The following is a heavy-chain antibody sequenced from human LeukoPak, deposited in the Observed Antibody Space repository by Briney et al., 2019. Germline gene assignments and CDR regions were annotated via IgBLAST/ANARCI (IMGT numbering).Heavy chain of an antibody. J-gene: IGHJ4*02. CDR1: GGSFSSYA. Sequence: SVKVSCKASGGSFSSYAITWVPQAPGQGLEWMGRIIPIFGPANYAQKFQGRVTITTDESTSTSSMELSSLTSEDTAVYYCARARGSGWYPLRYWGQGTLVTVSS. CDR2: IIPIFGPA. V-gene: IGHV1-69*05. CDR3: ARARGSGWYPLRY. D-gene: IGHD6-19*01.